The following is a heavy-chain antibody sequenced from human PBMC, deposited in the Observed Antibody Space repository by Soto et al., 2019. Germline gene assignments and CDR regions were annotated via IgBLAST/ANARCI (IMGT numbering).Heavy chain of an antibody. CDR2: IYPGDSDS. CDR1: GYNFATNW. CDR3: ARSRVSTPRLEDPFDI. V-gene: IGHV5-51*01. Sequence: PGESLQISCKGSGYNFATNWIAWVRQMPGKGLEYMGIIYPGDSDSRYRPAFQGQVTISADKSISTAYLQWTSLKASDTAIYYCARSRVSTPRLEDPFDIWGQGTMVTVSS. J-gene: IGHJ3*02. D-gene: IGHD5-12*01.